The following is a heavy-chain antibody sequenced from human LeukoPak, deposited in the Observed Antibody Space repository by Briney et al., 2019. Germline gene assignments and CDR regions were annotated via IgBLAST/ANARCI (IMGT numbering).Heavy chain of an antibody. CDR2: SSAYNGNT. CDR1: GYAFTSYG. CDR3: ARSSYYDFWSGLGFDY. D-gene: IGHD3-3*01. Sequence: ASVKVSCKASGYAFTSYGISWVRQAPGQGLEWMGWSSAYNGNTNYAQKLQGRVTMTTDTSTSTAYMELRSLRSDDTAVYYCARSSYYDFWSGLGFDYWGQGTLVTVSS. J-gene: IGHJ4*02. V-gene: IGHV1-18*01.